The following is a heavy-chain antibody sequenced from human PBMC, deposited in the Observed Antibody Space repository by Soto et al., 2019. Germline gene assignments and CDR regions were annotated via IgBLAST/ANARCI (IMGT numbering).Heavy chain of an antibody. V-gene: IGHV3-23*01. Sequence: GSLRLSCAASRFTFSNYAMTWVRQAPGKGLEWVSLISASGGTTYYADSVKGRFTISRDNSRNMLYLQMNSLRGEDTAVYYCAKGKSSNYVSHAFDVWGQGTMVTVSS. D-gene: IGHD3-10*02. J-gene: IGHJ3*01. CDR3: AKGKSSNYVSHAFDV. CDR1: RFTFSNYA. CDR2: ISASGGTT.